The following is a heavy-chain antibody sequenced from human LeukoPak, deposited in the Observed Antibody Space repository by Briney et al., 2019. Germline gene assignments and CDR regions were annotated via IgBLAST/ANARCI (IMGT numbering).Heavy chain of an antibody. CDR2: IIPIFGTA. CDR3: ASDRAPGSGYRYSFDY. CDR1: GGTFSSYA. D-gene: IGHD3-22*01. J-gene: IGHJ4*02. V-gene: IGHV1-69*13. Sequence: SVKVSCKASGGTFSSYAISWVRQAPGQGLEWMGGIIPIFGTANYAQKFQGRVTITADESTSTAYMELSSLRSEDTAVYYCASDRAPGSGYRYSFDYWGQGTLVTVSS.